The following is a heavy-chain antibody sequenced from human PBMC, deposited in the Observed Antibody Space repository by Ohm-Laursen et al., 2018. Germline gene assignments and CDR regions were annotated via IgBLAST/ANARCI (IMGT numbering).Heavy chain of an antibody. V-gene: IGHV3-7*01. Sequence: SLRLSCAASEFTFSNYWMSWVRQTPGKGLEWVANIKQDGGETNFADSVKGRFTISRDNAKNSLYLQMNSLRAEDTAVYYCARDVAHGGYGFGMDVWGQGTTVTVSS. CDR3: ARDVAHGGYGFGMDV. CDR2: IKQDGGET. D-gene: IGHD5-12*01. CDR1: EFTFSNYW. J-gene: IGHJ6*02.